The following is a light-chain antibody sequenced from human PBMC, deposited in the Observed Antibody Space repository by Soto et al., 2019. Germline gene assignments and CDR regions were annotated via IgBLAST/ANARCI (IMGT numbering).Light chain of an antibody. J-gene: IGLJ2*01. CDR2: ALS. Sequence: QSALTQHPSASGAHGQSVTISCTGTSSDVGGYNYVSWYQQHPGKAPKLMIYALSKRPSGVPDRFSGSKSGNTASLTVSGLQAEDEADYYCSSYAGSNTVVFGGGTKVTVL. CDR3: SSYAGSNTVV. V-gene: IGLV2-8*01. CDR1: SSDVGGYNY.